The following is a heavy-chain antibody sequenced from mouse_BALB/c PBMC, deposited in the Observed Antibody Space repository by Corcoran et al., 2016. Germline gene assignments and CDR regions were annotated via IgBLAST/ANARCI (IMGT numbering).Heavy chain of an antibody. D-gene: IGHD1-1*01. J-gene: IGHJ3*01. V-gene: IGHV9-1*02. CDR2: INTNTGEP. CDR3: ARDYGSSYGWFAY. Sequence: QIQLVQSGPELKKPGETVKISCKASGYTFTNYGMNWVKQAPGKSLKWMGWINTNTGEPTYADDFKGRFAFSLEISATTAYLQINNLKNEDMATYFCARDYGSSYGWFAYWGQGTLVTVSA. CDR1: GYTFTNYG.